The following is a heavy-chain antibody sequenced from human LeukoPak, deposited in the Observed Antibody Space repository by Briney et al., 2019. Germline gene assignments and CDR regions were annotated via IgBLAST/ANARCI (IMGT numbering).Heavy chain of an antibody. CDR3: AREGYAGNSRGAGDY. CDR1: GFTFNNYG. D-gene: IGHD4-23*01. V-gene: IGHV3-33*01. J-gene: IGHJ4*02. Sequence: GKSLRLSCAASGFTFNNYGMHWVRQAPGKGLEWVAVIWYDGSNKYYADSVTGRFSISRDNSKNTLYLQMDSLRAEDTAVYYCAREGYAGNSRGAGDYWGQGTLVTVSS. CDR2: IWYDGSNK.